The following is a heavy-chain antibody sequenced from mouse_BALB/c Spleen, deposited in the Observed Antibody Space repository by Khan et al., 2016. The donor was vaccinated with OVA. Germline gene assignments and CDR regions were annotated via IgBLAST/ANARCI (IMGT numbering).Heavy chain of an antibody. CDR3: ERVGYNGTMDC. CDR2: INTYTGAP. J-gene: IGHJ4*01. V-gene: IGHV9-3-1*01. Sequence: QIQLVQSGPELKKPGETVQISCKASGFTFTNYGMNWVKQAPGKGLKWMGWINTYTGAPTFADDFKGRFAFSLETSASTAYLQINSLKNEDTATYFCERVGYNGTMDCWGQGTSVTVSS. D-gene: IGHD2-2*01. CDR1: GFTFTNYG.